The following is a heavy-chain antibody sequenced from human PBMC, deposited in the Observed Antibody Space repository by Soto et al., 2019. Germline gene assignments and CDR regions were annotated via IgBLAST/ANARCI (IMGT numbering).Heavy chain of an antibody. J-gene: IGHJ5*02. CDR1: GYTFISHG. CDR3: ARDCLSITCQGWQNWFDL. Sequence: QVQLVQSGAEVKKPGASVKVSCKASGYTFISHGISWVRQAPGQGLEWLGWISAYNGNTNYAQNLQDRVSMTTDTSKSTAYMELRSLTSDDTAVYYCARDCLSITCQGWQNWFDLWGQGTMVTVSS. CDR2: ISAYNGNT. V-gene: IGHV1-18*01. D-gene: IGHD2-2*01.